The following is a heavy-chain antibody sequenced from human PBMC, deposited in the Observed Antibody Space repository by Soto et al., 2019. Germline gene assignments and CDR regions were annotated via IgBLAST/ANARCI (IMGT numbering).Heavy chain of an antibody. J-gene: IGHJ4*02. D-gene: IGHD1-26*01. CDR3: AGDIVGASAPGY. CDR2: ISSSGSTI. Sequence: GGSLRLSCAASGLIFNDNDMSWIRQAPGKGLEWVSYISSSGSTIYYADSVKGRFTISRDNAKNSLYLQMNSLRAEDTAVYYCAGDIVGASAPGYWGQGTLVTVSS. CDR1: GLIFNDND. V-gene: IGHV3-11*04.